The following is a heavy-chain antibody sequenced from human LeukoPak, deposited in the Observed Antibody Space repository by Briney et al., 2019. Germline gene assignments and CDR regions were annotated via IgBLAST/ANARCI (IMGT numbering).Heavy chain of an antibody. V-gene: IGHV3-23*01. CDR1: GFTFSSYA. CDR2: ISGSGGST. CDR3: AKDGDSYETTYCSSTSCYLYYMDV. J-gene: IGHJ6*03. Sequence: GGSLRLSCAASGFTFSSYAMSWVRQAPGKGLEWVSAISGSGGSTYYADSVKGRFTISRDSSKNTLYLQMNSLRAEDTAVYYCAKDGDSYETTYCSSTSCYLYYMDVWGKGTTVTVSS. D-gene: IGHD2-2*01.